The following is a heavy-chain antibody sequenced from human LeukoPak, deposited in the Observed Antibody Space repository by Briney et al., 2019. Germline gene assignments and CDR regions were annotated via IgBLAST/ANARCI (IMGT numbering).Heavy chain of an antibody. V-gene: IGHV3-23*01. CDR1: GLTFSRYA. Sequence: PGGSLRLSCAASGLTFSRYAMSWVRQAPGKGLEWVSAISASGGSTYYADSVKGRFTISRDNSKNTLYLQMNSLRVEGTAVYYCAKEVYYFDTSGLYSFAFDIWGQGTMVTVPS. CDR3: AKEVYYFDTSGLYSFAFDI. D-gene: IGHD3-22*01. CDR2: ISASGGST. J-gene: IGHJ3*02.